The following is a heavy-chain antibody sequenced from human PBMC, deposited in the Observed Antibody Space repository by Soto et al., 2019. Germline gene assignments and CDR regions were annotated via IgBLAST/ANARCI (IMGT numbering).Heavy chain of an antibody. CDR2: ISSSGSTI. Sequence: EVQLVESGGGLVKPGGSLRLSCAASGFTFSSYEMNWVRQAPGKGLEWVSYISSSGSTIYYADSVKGRFTISRDNAKNSLYLQMNSLRAEDTAVYYCAKDRVPAAIHYYYYGMDVWGQGTTVTVSS. V-gene: IGHV3-48*03. J-gene: IGHJ6*02. D-gene: IGHD2-2*01. CDR1: GFTFSSYE. CDR3: AKDRVPAAIHYYYYGMDV.